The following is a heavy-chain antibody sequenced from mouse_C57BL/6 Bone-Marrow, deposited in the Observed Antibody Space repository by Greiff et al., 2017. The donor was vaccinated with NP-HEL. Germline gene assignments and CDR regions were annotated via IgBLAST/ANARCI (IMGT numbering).Heavy chain of an antibody. CDR1: GYTFTDYY. D-gene: IGHD2-13*01. Sequence: EVQLQQSGPVLVKPGASVKMSCKASGYTFTDYYMNWVKQSHGKGLEWIGVINPYNGGTSYNQKFKGKATLTVDKSSSTAYMELNSLTSEDSEGYYRASDGDYGLFPVAMDDWGQVTSVTVSS. CDR3: ASDGDYGLFPVAMDD. V-gene: IGHV1-19*01. J-gene: IGHJ4*01. CDR2: INPYNGGT.